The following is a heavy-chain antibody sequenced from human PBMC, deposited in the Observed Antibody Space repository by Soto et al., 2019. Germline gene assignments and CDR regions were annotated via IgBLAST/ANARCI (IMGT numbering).Heavy chain of an antibody. Sequence: EVQLVESGGGLVQPGGSLRLSCAASGFTVSNNYMRWVRQAPGKGLEWVSLIYSGGATYYADSVKGRFTISRDNSKNTLYLQMISLRAGDTALYYCARDGTYNWVGGQGILVTVSS. CDR2: IYSGGAT. CDR1: GFTVSNNY. CDR3: ARDGTYNWV. J-gene: IGHJ4*02. D-gene: IGHD1-1*01. V-gene: IGHV3-66*01.